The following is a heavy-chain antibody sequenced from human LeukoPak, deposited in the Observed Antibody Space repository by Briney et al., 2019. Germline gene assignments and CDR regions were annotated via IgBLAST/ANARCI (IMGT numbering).Heavy chain of an antibody. CDR3: ARDYGGIDY. D-gene: IGHD4-23*01. CDR2: ISYDGSSK. Sequence: GGSLRLSCAASGFTFSCYAMHWVRQAPGKGLEWVAVISYDGSSKYYADSVKGRFTISRDNAKNSLYLQMNSLRAEDTAVYYCARDYGGIDYWGQGTLVTVSS. V-gene: IGHV3-30*04. J-gene: IGHJ4*02. CDR1: GFTFSCYA.